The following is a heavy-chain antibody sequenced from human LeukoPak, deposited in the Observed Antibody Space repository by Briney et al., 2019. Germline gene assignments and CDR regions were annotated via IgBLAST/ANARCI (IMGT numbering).Heavy chain of an antibody. Sequence: GGSLRLSCAASGFTFSSYGMHWVRQAPGKGLEWVAVISYDGSNKYYADSVKGRFTISRDNSKDTLYLQMNSLIAEDTAVYYCAKDLYNWNDFFDYWGQGTLVTVSS. J-gene: IGHJ4*02. V-gene: IGHV3-30*18. D-gene: IGHD1-1*01. CDR3: AKDLYNWNDFFDY. CDR1: GFTFSSYG. CDR2: ISYDGSNK.